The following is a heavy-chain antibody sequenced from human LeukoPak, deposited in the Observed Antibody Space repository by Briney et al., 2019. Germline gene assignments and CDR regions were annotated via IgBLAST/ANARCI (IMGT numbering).Heavy chain of an antibody. J-gene: IGHJ4*02. CDR1: GFSFSNYG. D-gene: IGHD6-6*01. CDR3: ARAYSSSGGDY. CDR2: IKQDGSEK. Sequence: GGSLRLSCAASGFSFSNYGMNWVRQAPGKGLEWVANIKQDGSEKYYVDSVKGRFIISRDNAKNSLYLQMNSLRAEDTAVYYCARAYSSSGGDYWGQGTLVTVSS. V-gene: IGHV3-7*01.